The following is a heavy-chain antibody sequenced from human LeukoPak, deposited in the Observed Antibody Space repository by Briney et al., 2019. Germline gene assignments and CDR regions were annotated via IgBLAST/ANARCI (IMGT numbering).Heavy chain of an antibody. V-gene: IGHV1-2*02. D-gene: IGHD6-19*01. CDR1: GYTFTANY. CDR3: ARELYELWLGTNWFDP. CDR2: INPNSGGT. Sequence: GASVKVSCKASGYTFTANYMHWVRQAPGQGLEWMGWINPNSGGTNYAQKFQGRVTMTRDTSISTAYMELSRLTSDDTAVYYCARELYELWLGTNWFDPWGQGTLVTVSS. J-gene: IGHJ5*02.